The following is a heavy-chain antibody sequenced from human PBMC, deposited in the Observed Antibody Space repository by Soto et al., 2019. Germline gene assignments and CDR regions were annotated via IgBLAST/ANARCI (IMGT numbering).Heavy chain of an antibody. Sequence: SETLSLTCAVSGGAISSSNWWRWVRQPPGKGLEWVGGVYDGGRTDYNPSLKSRGTISVDKSKNQFSLKLSSVTAADTAVYYCARRGYCPNGVCHYGMDLWGQGTTPTASS. D-gene: IGHD2-8*01. CDR2: VYDGGRT. CDR3: ARRGYCPNGVCHYGMDL. CDR1: GGAISSSNW. J-gene: IGHJ6*02. V-gene: IGHV4-4*02.